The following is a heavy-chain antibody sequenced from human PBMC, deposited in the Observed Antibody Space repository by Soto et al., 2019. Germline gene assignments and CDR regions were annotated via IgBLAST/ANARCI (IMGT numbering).Heavy chain of an antibody. CDR1: GFTFSSYW. J-gene: IGHJ6*02. D-gene: IGHD5-12*01. CDR3: AREGDGYNPRYYYGMDV. Sequence: LRLSCAASGFTFSSYWMHWVRQAPGKGLVWVSRINSDGSSTSYADSVKGRFTISRDNAKNTLYLQMNSLRAEDTAVYYCAREGDGYNPRYYYGMDVWGQGTTVTVSS. CDR2: INSDGSST. V-gene: IGHV3-74*01.